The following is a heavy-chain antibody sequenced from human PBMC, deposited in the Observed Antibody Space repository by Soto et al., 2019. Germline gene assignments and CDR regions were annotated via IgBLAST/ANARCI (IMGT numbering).Heavy chain of an antibody. Sequence: QVQLVQSGAEVKKPGSSVKVSCKASGGTFSSYAISWVRQAPGQGLEWMGGIIPIFCTANYAQKFQGRVTITADESTSTAYMELSSLRSEDTAVYYCARVVSGSTEVYYYGMDVWGQGTTVTVSS. CDR1: GGTFSSYA. J-gene: IGHJ6*02. V-gene: IGHV1-69*01. CDR2: IIPIFCTA. CDR3: ARVVSGSTEVYYYGMDV. D-gene: IGHD3-10*01.